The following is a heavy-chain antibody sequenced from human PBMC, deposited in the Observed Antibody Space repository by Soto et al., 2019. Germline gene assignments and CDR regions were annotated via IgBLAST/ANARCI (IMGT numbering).Heavy chain of an antibody. CDR2: INNDGSTT. CDR3: ASGGYYYDTSGSDY. CDR1: GFTFNMYW. Sequence: GGSLRLSCLASGFTFNMYWMHWVRQAPGKGLVWVSRINNDGSTTTYADSVKGRFTIPRENAKNTVYLQMSSLRAEDTAVYFCASGGYYYDTSGSDYWGQGTLVTVSS. V-gene: IGHV3-74*01. D-gene: IGHD3-22*01. J-gene: IGHJ4*02.